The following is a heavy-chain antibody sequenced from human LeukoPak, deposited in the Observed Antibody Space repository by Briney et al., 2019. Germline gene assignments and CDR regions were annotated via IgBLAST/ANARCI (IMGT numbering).Heavy chain of an antibody. CDR1: GGSISSYY. CDR3: ARIDSSGITTSAEYFQH. J-gene: IGHJ1*01. D-gene: IGHD3-22*01. CDR2: IYYSGST. V-gene: IGHV4-59*01. Sequence: SETLSLTCTVSGGSISSYYWSWIRQPPGKGLEWIGYIYYSGSTNYNPSLKSRVTISVDTSKNQFSLKLSSVTAADTAVYYCARIDSSGITTSAEYFQHWGQGTLVTVSS.